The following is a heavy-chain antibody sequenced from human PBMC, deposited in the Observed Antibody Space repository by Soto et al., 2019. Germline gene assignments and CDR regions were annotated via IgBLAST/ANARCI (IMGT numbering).Heavy chain of an antibody. Sequence: SETLSLTCAVSGGSISSSNWLTWFLQPPVNGLDLIGEIYHIGSTNYNPSLKSRVTISLYNSKNHFCLKLTSLTATDTAVYYCERQGFGAPHGLVDIWGQGTTVTVSS. D-gene: IGHD3-10*01. J-gene: IGHJ3*02. CDR2: IYHIGST. V-gene: IGHV4-4*02. CDR1: GGSISSSNW. CDR3: ERQGFGAPHGLVDI.